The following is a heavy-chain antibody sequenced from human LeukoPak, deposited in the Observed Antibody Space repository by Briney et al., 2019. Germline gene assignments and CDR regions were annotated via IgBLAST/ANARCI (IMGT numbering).Heavy chain of an antibody. Sequence: GGSLRLSCTASGFTFGDYAMSWFRQAPGKGLEGVGFIRSKAYCGTTDYAASVKGRFTISRDDSKSIAYLQLNSLKTEDTAVYYCTRDSPPTARIAVANNWGQGTLVTVSS. V-gene: IGHV3-49*03. J-gene: IGHJ4*02. CDR3: TRDSPPTARIAVANN. CDR2: IRSKAYCGTT. CDR1: GFTFGDYA. D-gene: IGHD6-19*01.